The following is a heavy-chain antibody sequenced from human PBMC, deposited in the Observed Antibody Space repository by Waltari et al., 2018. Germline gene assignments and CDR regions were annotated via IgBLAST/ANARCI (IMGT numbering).Heavy chain of an antibody. CDR2: INPNSGGT. J-gene: IGHJ4*02. V-gene: IGHV1-2*06. D-gene: IGHD2-8*01. CDR1: GYTFTGYY. CDR3: ARYYKGVYALSYYFDY. Sequence: QVQLVQSGAEVKKPGASVKVSCKASGYTFTGYYMHWVRQAPGQGLEWMGRINPNSGGTNYAQKFQGRVTMTRDTSISTAYMELSRLRSDDTAVYYCARYYKGVYALSYYFDYWGQGTLVTVSS.